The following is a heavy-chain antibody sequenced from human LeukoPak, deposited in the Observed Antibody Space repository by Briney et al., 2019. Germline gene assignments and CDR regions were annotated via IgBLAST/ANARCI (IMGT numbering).Heavy chain of an antibody. D-gene: IGHD2-2*02. J-gene: IGHJ4*02. Sequence: GGSLRLSCAASGFTFSSYGMHWVRQAPGKGLEGVAVIWYDGSNKYYADSVKGRFTISRDNSKNTLYLQMNSLRAEDTAVYYCAKGFRCSSTSCYTGSPPDYWGQGTLVTVSS. CDR2: IWYDGSNK. CDR3: AKGFRCSSTSCYTGSPPDY. V-gene: IGHV3-33*06. CDR1: GFTFSSYG.